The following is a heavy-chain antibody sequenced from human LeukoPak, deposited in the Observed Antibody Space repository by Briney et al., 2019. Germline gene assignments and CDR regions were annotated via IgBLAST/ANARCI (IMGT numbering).Heavy chain of an antibody. CDR1: GYTFTSYY. Sequence: ASVKVSCKASGYTFTSYYMHWARQAPGQGLEWMGWINPNSGGTNYAQKFQGRVTMTRDTSISTAYMELSRLRSDDTAVYYCARGGGLRFLEWLARFDPWGQGTLVTVSS. J-gene: IGHJ5*02. CDR2: INPNSGGT. V-gene: IGHV1-2*02. D-gene: IGHD3-3*01. CDR3: ARGGGLRFLEWLARFDP.